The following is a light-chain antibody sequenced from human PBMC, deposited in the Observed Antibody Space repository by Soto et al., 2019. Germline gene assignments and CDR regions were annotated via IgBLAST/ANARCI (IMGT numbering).Light chain of an antibody. CDR2: AAS. CDR3: QHSYTTPPT. V-gene: IGKV1-39*01. Sequence: DIQMTQSPSSLSASVGDRVTITCRASQSISSYLNWYHQKPGKAPNLLIYAASSLQSGVPSRFSGGGSGTDFTLTISSLQPEDFATYYCQHSYTTPPTFGQGTRLEIK. J-gene: IGKJ5*01. CDR1: QSISSY.